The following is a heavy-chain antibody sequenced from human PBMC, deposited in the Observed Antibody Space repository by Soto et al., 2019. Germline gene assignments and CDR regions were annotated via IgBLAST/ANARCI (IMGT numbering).Heavy chain of an antibody. D-gene: IGHD3-22*01. Sequence: GGSLRLSCAASGFAFSSSSMNWVRQAPGKGLEWVSSISSSSGYIYYADSVKGRFTISRDDAKNSLYLQMNSLRAEDTAVYYCARDSYDSSGYSTPFDYWGQGT. V-gene: IGHV3-21*01. CDR1: GFAFSSSS. J-gene: IGHJ4*02. CDR3: ARDSYDSSGYSTPFDY. CDR2: ISSSSGYI.